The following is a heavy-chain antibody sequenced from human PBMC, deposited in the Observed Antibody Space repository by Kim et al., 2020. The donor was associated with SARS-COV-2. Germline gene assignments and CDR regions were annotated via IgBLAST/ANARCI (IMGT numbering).Heavy chain of an antibody. CDR3: AKARQRAKAHFDY. D-gene: IGHD1-26*01. Sequence: ADSVKGRFTISRDNSKNTLYLQMNSLRAEDTAVYYCAKARQRAKAHFDYWGQGTLVTVSS. V-gene: IGHV3-23*01. J-gene: IGHJ4*02.